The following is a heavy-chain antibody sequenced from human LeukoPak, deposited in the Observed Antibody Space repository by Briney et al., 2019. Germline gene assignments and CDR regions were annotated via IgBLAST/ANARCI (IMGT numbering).Heavy chain of an antibody. V-gene: IGHV4-59*11. Sequence: SETLSLTCTVSGASISSHYWSWIRQPPGKGLEWIGYIHYSGYTKYNPSLQSRVTISVDTSKNQFSLNLSSVTAADTAVYYCARDLGYCSTLSCYPWFDPWGQGTLVTVSS. J-gene: IGHJ5*02. CDR2: IHYSGYT. D-gene: IGHD2-2*01. CDR3: ARDLGYCSTLSCYPWFDP. CDR1: GASISSHY.